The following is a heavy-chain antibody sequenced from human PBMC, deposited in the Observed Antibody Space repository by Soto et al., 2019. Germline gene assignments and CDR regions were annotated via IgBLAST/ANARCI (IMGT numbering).Heavy chain of an antibody. CDR3: ARDLKGGALYSSGYYWKDY. J-gene: IGHJ4*02. V-gene: IGHV1-18*01. D-gene: IGHD3-22*01. Sequence: ASVKVSCKASGYTFTSYGISWVRQAPGQGLEWMGWISAYNGNTNYAQKLQGRVTMTTDTSTSTAYMELRSLRSDDTAVYYCARDLKGGALYSSGYYWKDYWGQGTLVTVSS. CDR1: GYTFTSYG. CDR2: ISAYNGNT.